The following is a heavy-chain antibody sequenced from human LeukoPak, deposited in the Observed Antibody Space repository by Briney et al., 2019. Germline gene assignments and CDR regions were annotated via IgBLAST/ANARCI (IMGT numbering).Heavy chain of an antibody. CDR2: INHSGST. CDR1: GGSFSGYY. J-gene: IGHJ5*02. V-gene: IGHV4-34*01. D-gene: IGHD2-2*02. CDR3: ARGLRPPPRIVVVPAAIKRVWFDP. Sequence: SETLSRNCAVYGGSFSGYYWSWIRQPPGKGLEWIGEINHSGSTNYNPSLNSRVTISVDTSKNQFSLKLSSVTAADTAVYYCARGLRPPPRIVVVPAAIKRVWFDPWGQGTLVTVSS.